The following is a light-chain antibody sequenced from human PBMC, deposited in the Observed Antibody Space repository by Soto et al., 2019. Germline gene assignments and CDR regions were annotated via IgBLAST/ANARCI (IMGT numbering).Light chain of an antibody. Sequence: DIQMTQSPSSVSASVGDRVTITCRASQDISSWLAWYQQKPGKAPKLLIYAASSLQSGVPSRFSGSGSGTDFTLTIISLQPEDFATYYCQRANSFPPPLTFGGGTKVEIK. J-gene: IGKJ4*01. CDR1: QDISSW. V-gene: IGKV1-12*01. CDR2: AAS. CDR3: QRANSFPPPLT.